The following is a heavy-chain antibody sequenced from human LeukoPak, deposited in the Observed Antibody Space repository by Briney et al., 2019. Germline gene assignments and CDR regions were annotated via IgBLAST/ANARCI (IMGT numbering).Heavy chain of an antibody. CDR3: ARANGYSSGWFVDY. CDR2: INHSGST. CDR1: GGSFSGYY. V-gene: IGHV4-34*01. Sequence: SETLSLTCAVYGGSFSGYYWSWIRQPPGKGLEWIGEINHSGSTNYNPSLKSRVTISVDTSKNQFSLKLSSVTAADTAVYYCARANGYSSGWFVDYWGQGALVTVSS. D-gene: IGHD6-19*01. J-gene: IGHJ4*02.